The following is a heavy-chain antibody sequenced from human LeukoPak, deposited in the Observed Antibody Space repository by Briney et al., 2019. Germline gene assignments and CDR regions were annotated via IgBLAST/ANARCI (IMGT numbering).Heavy chain of an antibody. V-gene: IGHV3-7*01. CDR1: GFSFSSQW. J-gene: IGHJ4*02. D-gene: IGHD5-18*01. CDR3: ARDRWGYSYGGD. Sequence: PGGSLRLSCAASGFSFSSQWMSWVRQAPGKGLEWVANIKEDGREKFYVDSVRGRFTISRDNAKNSLYLQMNSLRAEDTAVYYCARDRWGYSYGGDWGQGTLVTVSS. CDR2: IKEDGREK.